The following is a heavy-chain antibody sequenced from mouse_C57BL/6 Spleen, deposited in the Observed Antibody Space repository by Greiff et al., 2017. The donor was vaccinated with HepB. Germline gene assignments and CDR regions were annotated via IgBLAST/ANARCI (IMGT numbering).Heavy chain of an antibody. Sequence: SGPELVKPGASVKMSCKASGYTFTDYNMHWVKQSHGKSLEWIGYINPNNGGTSYNQKFKGKATLTVNKSSSTAYMELRSLTSEDSAVYYCARFDGYYLYYFDYWGQGTTLTVSS. D-gene: IGHD2-3*01. J-gene: IGHJ2*01. CDR2: INPNNGGT. CDR1: GYTFTDYN. CDR3: ARFDGYYLYYFDY. V-gene: IGHV1-22*01.